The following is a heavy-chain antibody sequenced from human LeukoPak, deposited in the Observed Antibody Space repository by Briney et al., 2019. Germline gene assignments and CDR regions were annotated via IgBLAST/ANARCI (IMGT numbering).Heavy chain of an antibody. CDR3: ARDTVLNYFDY. CDR2: IYYTGNT. V-gene: IGHV4-39*02. D-gene: IGHD4-17*01. CDR1: GGPISSSSYY. J-gene: IGHJ4*02. Sequence: PSETLSLTCTVSGGPISSSSYYWGWIRQPPGKGLEWIGNIYYTGNTYYNPSLKSRVTISVDTSKNQFSLELSSVTAADTAVYCCARDTVLNYFDYWGQGTLVTVSS.